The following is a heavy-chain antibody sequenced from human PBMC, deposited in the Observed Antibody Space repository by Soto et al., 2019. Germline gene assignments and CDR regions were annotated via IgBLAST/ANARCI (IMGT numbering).Heavy chain of an antibody. CDR1: GFSFSTYY. J-gene: IGHJ1*01. D-gene: IGHD1-1*01. CDR2: ISSSGSTM. Sequence: QVQLVESGGGLVKPGGSLRLSCEASGFSFSTYYMTRIRQAPGKGLEWVSYISSSGSTMYYADSVTGRFTISRDNTKNSLYLQMNSLSVEDTAVYYCARDSTWNLKYFHHWGQGTLVTVSS. CDR3: ARDSTWNLKYFHH. V-gene: IGHV3-11*01.